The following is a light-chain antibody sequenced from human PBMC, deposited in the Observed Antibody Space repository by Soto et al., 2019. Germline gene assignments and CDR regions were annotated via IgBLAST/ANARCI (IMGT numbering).Light chain of an antibody. CDR2: DAS. CDR1: QSIGSY. Sequence: EIVLTQSPATLSLSPGERATLSCRASQSIGSYLAWYQQKPGQAPRLLIYDASNRATGIPARFSGSGSGRDFALTINSLQSEDFAVYFCQQFNVWHRTFGQGTKVDIK. J-gene: IGKJ1*01. V-gene: IGKV3-11*02. CDR3: QQFNVWHRT.